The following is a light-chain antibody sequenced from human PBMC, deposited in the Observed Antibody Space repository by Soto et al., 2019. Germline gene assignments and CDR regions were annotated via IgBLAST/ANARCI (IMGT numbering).Light chain of an antibody. CDR3: QQYTKSPWT. J-gene: IGKJ1*01. V-gene: IGKV3-20*01. CDR1: QSVGSTY. CDR2: GAS. Sequence: EVVLTQSPGTLSLSPGERATLSCGASQSVGSTYVAWYQQKPGQAPRLLLYGASSRATGIPDRFSGSGSGTDFTLTISRLEPEDFAVYYCQQYTKSPWTFGQGTKVEMK.